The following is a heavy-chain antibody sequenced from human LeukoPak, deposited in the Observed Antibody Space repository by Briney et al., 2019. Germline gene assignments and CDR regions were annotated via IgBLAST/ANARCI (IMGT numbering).Heavy chain of an antibody. D-gene: IGHD2-15*01. CDR3: AVRPVRSKDIVVVVAAKDY. V-gene: IGHV3-23*01. J-gene: IGHJ4*02. Sequence: GGSLRLSCAASGFTFSSYAMSWVHQAPGKGLEWVSAISGSGGSTYYADSVKGRFTISRDNSKNTLYLQMNSLRAEDTAVYYCAVRPVRSKDIVVVVAAKDYWGQGTLVTVSS. CDR2: ISGSGGST. CDR1: GFTFSSYA.